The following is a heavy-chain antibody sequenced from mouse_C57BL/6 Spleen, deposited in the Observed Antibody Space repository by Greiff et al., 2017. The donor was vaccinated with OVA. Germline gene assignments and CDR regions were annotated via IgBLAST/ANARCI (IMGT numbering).Heavy chain of an antibody. Sequence: QVTLKVCGPGILQSSQTLSLTCSFSGFSLSTSGMGVSWIRQPSGKGLEWLAHIYWDDDKRYNPSLKSRLTISKDTSRNQVFLKITSVDTADTATYYCVRSSPYYFDYWGQGTTLTVSS. J-gene: IGHJ2*01. V-gene: IGHV8-12*01. CDR1: GFSLSTSGMG. CDR2: IYWDDDK. CDR3: VRSSPYYFDY. D-gene: IGHD6-1*01.